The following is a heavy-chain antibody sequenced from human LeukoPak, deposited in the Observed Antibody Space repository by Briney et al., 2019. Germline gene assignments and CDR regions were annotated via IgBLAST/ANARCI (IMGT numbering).Heavy chain of an antibody. CDR2: INPNSGGT. D-gene: IGHD2-2*03. CDR3: ARDRRLLGYCSSTSCHDAFDI. J-gene: IGHJ3*02. V-gene: IGHV1-2*02. CDR1: GYTFTGYY. Sequence: ASVKVSCKASGYTFTGYYMHWVRQAPGQGLEWMGWINPNSGGTNYAQKFQGRVTMTRDTSISTAYMELSRLRSDDTAVYYCARDRRLLGYCSSTSCHDAFDIWGQGTMVTVSS.